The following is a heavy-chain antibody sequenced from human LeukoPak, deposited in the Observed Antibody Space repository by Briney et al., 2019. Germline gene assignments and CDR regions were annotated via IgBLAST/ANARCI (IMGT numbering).Heavy chain of an antibody. CDR2: MNPNSGNT. CDR3: ARVGIIVGADFDY. CDR1: GYTFTSYD. V-gene: IGHV1-8*01. D-gene: IGHD1-26*01. Sequence: ASVKVSCKASGYTFTSYDINWVRQATGQGLEWMGWMNPNSGNTGYAQKFQGRVTMTRNTSISTAYMELNSLRSEDTAVYYCARVGIIVGADFDYWGQGTLVTVSS. J-gene: IGHJ4*02.